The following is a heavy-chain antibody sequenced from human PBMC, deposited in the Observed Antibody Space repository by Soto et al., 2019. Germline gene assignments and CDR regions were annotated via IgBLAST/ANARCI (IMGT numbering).Heavy chain of an antibody. CDR1: GGTFSSYA. J-gene: IGHJ3*02. CDR2: IIPIFGTA. CDR3: ASPDTAMANDAFDI. V-gene: IGHV1-69*01. D-gene: IGHD5-18*01. Sequence: QVQLVQSGAEVQKPGSSVKVSCKASGGTFSSYAISWVRQAPGQGLEWMGGIIPIFGTANYAQKFQGRVTITADESTSTAYMELSSLRSEDTAVYYCASPDTAMANDAFDIWGQGTMVTVSS.